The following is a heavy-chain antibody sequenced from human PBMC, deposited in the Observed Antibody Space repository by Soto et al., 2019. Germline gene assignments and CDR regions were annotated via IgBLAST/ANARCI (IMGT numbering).Heavy chain of an antibody. CDR1: GFTFSSYE. Sequence: GSLRLSCAASGFTFSSYEMNWVRQAPGKGLEWVSYISSSGSTIYYADSVKGRFTISRDNAKNSLYLQMNSLRAEDTAVYYCARQTLYYYYGMDVWGQGTTVTVSS. V-gene: IGHV3-48*03. CDR2: ISSSGSTI. J-gene: IGHJ6*02. CDR3: ARQTLYYYYGMDV.